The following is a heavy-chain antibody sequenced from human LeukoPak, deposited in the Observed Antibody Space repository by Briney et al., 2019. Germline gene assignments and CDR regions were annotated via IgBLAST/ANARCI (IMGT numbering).Heavy chain of an antibody. CDR1: GYSFDVYY. D-gene: IGHD2-2*01. J-gene: IGHJ4*02. Sequence: SVKVSCKTSGYSFDVYYMHWVRQAPGQGLEWMGWINPDRGGTYYAQKFQGRVTMTRDTSISTAYMELIGLTSDGTAVYYCAREGLSTSTWHICDFWGRGTLVTVSS. CDR3: AREGLSTSTWHICDF. CDR2: INPDRGGT. V-gene: IGHV1-2*02.